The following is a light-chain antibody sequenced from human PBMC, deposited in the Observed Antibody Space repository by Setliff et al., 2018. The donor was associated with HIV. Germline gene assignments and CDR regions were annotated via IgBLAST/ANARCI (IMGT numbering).Light chain of an antibody. V-gene: IGLV2-14*01. Sequence: QSALTQPASVSGSPGQSITISCTGTSSDVGGYNYVSWYQHHPGKAPKLMIYEVTNRPSGVSTRFSGSKSGNTASLTIPGLQAEDDANYYCSSYTSTYTLYVFGTGTKGTVL. CDR1: SSDVGGYNY. CDR3: SSYTSTYTLYV. J-gene: IGLJ1*01. CDR2: EVT.